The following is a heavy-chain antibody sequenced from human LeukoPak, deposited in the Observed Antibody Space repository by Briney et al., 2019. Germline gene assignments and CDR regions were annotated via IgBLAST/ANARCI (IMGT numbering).Heavy chain of an antibody. CDR2: INSDGSST. CDR1: GFTFSSYW. J-gene: IGHJ4*02. V-gene: IGHV3-74*01. Sequence: GGSLRLSCAASGFTFSSYWMHWVRQAPGKGLVWVSRINSDGSSTTYADSVKGRFTISRDNAKDTLYLQMNSLGAEDTAVYYCARGGSGSSPYFDYWGQGTLVTVSS. D-gene: IGHD6-13*01. CDR3: ARGGSGSSPYFDY.